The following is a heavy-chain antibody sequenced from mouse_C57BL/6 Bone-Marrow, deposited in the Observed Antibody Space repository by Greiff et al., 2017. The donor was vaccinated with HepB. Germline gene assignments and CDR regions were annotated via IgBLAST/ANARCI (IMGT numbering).Heavy chain of an antibody. V-gene: IGHV1-82*01. Sequence: QVQLKESGPELVKPGASVKISCKASGYAFSSSWMNWVKQRPGKGLEWIGRIYPGDGDTNYNGKFKGKATLTADKSSSTAYMQLSSLTSEDSAVYFCARIYYYGSSYGDYAMDYWGQGTSVTVSS. CDR3: ARIYYYGSSYGDYAMDY. CDR2: IYPGDGDT. J-gene: IGHJ4*01. CDR1: GYAFSSSW. D-gene: IGHD1-1*01.